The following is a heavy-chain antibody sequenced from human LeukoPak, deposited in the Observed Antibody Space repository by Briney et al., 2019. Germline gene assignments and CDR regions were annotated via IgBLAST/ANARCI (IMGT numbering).Heavy chain of an antibody. CDR1: GGSISSYY. CDR2: IYYSGST. J-gene: IGHJ4*02. CDR3: ARSKGDYGRGTTFDY. Sequence: TSSETLSLTCTVSGGSISSYYWSWIRQHPGKGLEWIGYIYYSGSTYYNPSLKSRVTISVDTSKNQFSLKLSSVTAADTAVYYCARSKGDYGRGTTFDYWGQGTLVTVSS. V-gene: IGHV4-59*06. D-gene: IGHD4-17*01.